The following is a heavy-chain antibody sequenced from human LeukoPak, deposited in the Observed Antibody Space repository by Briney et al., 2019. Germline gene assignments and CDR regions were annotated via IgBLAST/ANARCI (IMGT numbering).Heavy chain of an antibody. D-gene: IGHD3-22*01. V-gene: IGHV1-2*02. CDR3: ARDERYDSSGYPFDY. Sequence: ASMKVSCKASGYTFTGYYIHWVRQAPGQGLEWMGWINPNSGGTHYAQKFQGRVTMTRDTSINTAYMELYRLRSDDTAVYYCARDERYDSSGYPFDYWGQGTLVTVSS. CDR2: INPNSGGT. J-gene: IGHJ4*02. CDR1: GYTFTGYY.